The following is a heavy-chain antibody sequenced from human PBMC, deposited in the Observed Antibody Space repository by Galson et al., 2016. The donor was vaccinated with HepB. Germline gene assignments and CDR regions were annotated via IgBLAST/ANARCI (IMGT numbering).Heavy chain of an antibody. D-gene: IGHD6-13*01. CDR1: GFTVSSSY. V-gene: IGHV3-53*01. CDR3: AVRYSSIWYFQH. CDR2: IYSGGST. Sequence: SLRLSCAASGFTVSSSYMSWVRQAPGKGLEWVSVIYSGGSTYYADSVKGRFTISRDNSKNTVYLQMNSLRAEDTAVYYCAVRYSSIWYFQHWGRGTLVSVSS. J-gene: IGHJ1*01.